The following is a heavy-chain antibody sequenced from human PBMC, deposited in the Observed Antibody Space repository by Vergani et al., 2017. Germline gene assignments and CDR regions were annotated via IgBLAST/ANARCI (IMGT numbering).Heavy chain of an antibody. CDR2: ISYDGSNK. CDR1: GFTFSSYA. J-gene: IGHJ5*02. CDR3: ARFEGDKRFDP. D-gene: IGHD3-16*01. Sequence: QVQLVESGGGVVQPGRSLRLSCAASGFTFSSYAMHWVRQAPGKGLEWVAVISYDGSNKYSADSVKGRFTISRDNSKNTLYLQMNSLRAEDTAVYYCARFEGDKRFDPWGQGTLVTVSS. V-gene: IGHV3-30-3*01.